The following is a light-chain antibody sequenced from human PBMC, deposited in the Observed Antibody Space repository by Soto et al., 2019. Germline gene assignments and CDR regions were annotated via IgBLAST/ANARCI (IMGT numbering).Light chain of an antibody. V-gene: IGKV3-15*01. CDR3: QQYNNWPSWT. CDR1: QSVSSN. J-gene: IGKJ1*01. CDR2: GAS. Sequence: EIVMTQSPATVSVSXXXXXTXSXRASQSVSSNLAWYQQKPGQAPRLLIYGASTRATGIPARFSGSGSGTEFTLTISSLQSEDFAVYYCQQYNNWPSWTFGQGTKVDI.